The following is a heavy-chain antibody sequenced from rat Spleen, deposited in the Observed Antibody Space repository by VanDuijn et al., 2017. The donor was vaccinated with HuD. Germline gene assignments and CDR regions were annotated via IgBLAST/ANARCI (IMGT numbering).Heavy chain of an antibody. CDR2: ITSGGSNT. CDR3: GRTSLQWFRMDA. D-gene: IGHD1-1*01. Sequence: EVQLVESGGGLVQPGRSLKVSCAASGFTFSTFAMAWVRQAPKKGLEWVATITSGGSNTYYPDSVKGRFTISRDNAKSSLYLQMDSLRSEDTATYYCGRTSLQWFRMDAWGQGTSLTVSS. V-gene: IGHV5-25*01. J-gene: IGHJ4*01. CDR1: GFTFSTFA.